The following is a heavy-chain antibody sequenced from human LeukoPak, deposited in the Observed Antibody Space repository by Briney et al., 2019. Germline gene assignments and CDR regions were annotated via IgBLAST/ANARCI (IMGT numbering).Heavy chain of an antibody. CDR1: GGAFSSYA. D-gene: IGHD3-22*01. CDR2: IIPILGIA. J-gene: IGHJ1*01. V-gene: IGHV1-69*04. Sequence: SVKVSCKASGGAFSSYAISWVRQAPGQGLEWMGRIIPILGIANYAQKFQGRVTITADKSTSTAYMELSSLRSEDTAVYYCAKVIVAPYYYDSSGYYEYFQHWGQGTLVTVSS. CDR3: AKVIVAPYYYDSSGYYEYFQH.